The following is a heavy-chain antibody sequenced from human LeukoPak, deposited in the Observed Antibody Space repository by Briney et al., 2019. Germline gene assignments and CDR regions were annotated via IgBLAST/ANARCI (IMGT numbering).Heavy chain of an antibody. Sequence: GGSLRLSCAASGFTFSSYSMNWVRQAPGKGLGWVSYISSSSSTIYYADSVKGRFTISRDNAKNSLYLQMNSLRDEDTAVYYCAGAFGPRGFDSSGYYYWGQGTLVTVSS. CDR3: AGAFGPRGFDSSGYYY. J-gene: IGHJ4*02. V-gene: IGHV3-48*02. CDR1: GFTFSSYS. D-gene: IGHD3-22*01. CDR2: ISSSSSTI.